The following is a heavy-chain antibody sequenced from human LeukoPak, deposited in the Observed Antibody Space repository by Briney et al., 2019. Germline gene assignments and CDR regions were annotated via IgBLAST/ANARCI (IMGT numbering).Heavy chain of an antibody. J-gene: IGHJ4*02. D-gene: IGHD2-2*01. Sequence: SVKVSCKASGGTFSSHDISWVRQAPGQGLEWMGGIMPMFGKTNYAQKFQGRVTTTADKATSTAYMELSSLRSEDTAVYYCAGGRTDIVVVPATLRNYYFDYWGQGTLVTVSS. CDR1: GGTFSSHD. V-gene: IGHV1-69*06. CDR2: IMPMFGKT. CDR3: AGGRTDIVVVPATLRNYYFDY.